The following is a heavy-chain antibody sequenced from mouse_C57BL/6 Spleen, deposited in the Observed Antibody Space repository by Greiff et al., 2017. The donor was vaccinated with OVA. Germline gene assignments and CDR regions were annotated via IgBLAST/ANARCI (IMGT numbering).Heavy chain of an antibody. V-gene: IGHV1-69*01. CDR3: AFYTTVVAKDY. CDR2: IDPSDSYT. J-gene: IGHJ2*01. CDR1: GYTFTSYW. Sequence: VQLQQPGAELVMPGASVKLSCKASGYTFTSYWMHWVKQRPGQGLEWIGVIDPSDSYTNYNQKFKGKSTLTVDTSSSTAYMQLSSLTSEDSAVYDCAFYTTVVAKDYWGQGTTVTVSS. D-gene: IGHD1-1*01.